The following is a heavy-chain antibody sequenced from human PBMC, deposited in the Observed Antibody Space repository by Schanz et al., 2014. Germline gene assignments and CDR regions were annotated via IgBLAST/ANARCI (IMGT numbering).Heavy chain of an antibody. J-gene: IGHJ4*02. CDR2: ITNKPNNYNT. V-gene: IGHV3-72*01. CDR1: GFTFTNYA. CDR3: VRLDVHDY. D-gene: IGHD3-16*01. Sequence: EVQLLESGGGLAQPGGSLRLACAASGFTFTNYAMTWVRQAPGKGLEWVGRITNKPNNYNTEYAASVKGRFTISRDDSRNSLYLQMSSLKTEDTAVYYCVRLDVHDYWGQGTLVTVSA.